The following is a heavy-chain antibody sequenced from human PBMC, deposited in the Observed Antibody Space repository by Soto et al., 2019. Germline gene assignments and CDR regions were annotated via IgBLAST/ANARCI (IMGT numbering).Heavy chain of an antibody. V-gene: IGHV2-5*02. CDR1: GFSLSTSGVG. D-gene: IGHD6-13*01. Sequence: QITLKESGPTLVKPTQTLTLTCTFSGFSLSTSGVGVGWIRQPPGKALEWLALIYWDDDKRYSPSLKSRLTITKHTSKNQVVLTMTNMDPVDTATYYCAHILAAAGRDWFDPWGQGTLVTVSS. J-gene: IGHJ5*02. CDR3: AHILAAAGRDWFDP. CDR2: IYWDDDK.